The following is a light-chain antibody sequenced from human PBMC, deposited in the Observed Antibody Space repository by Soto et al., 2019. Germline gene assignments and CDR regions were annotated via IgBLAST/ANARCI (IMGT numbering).Light chain of an antibody. CDR2: GAS. V-gene: IGKV3-15*01. J-gene: IGKJ1*01. CDR1: QSVSNN. CDR3: QQYHIWPPWT. Sequence: EVVMTQSPATLSVSPGERATLSCRASQSVSNNLAWYQQKPGQAPRLLIFGASTRATDIPARFSGRGSGTEFTLTISSLQSEDVGLYYCQQYHIWPPWTFGQGTKVEIK.